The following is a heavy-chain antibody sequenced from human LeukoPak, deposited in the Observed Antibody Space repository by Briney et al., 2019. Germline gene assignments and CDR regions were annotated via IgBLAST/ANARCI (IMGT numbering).Heavy chain of an antibody. CDR1: GGSISSSSYY. J-gene: IGHJ3*02. D-gene: IGHD3-16*01. V-gene: IGHV4-39*07. CDR3: ARVGDPPLGGDAFDI. Sequence: SETLSLTCTVSGGSISSSSYYWGWIRQPPGKGLEWIGSIYYSGSTYYNPSLKSRVTISVDTSKNQFSLKLSSVTAADTAAYYCARVGDPPLGGDAFDIWGQGTMVTVSS. CDR2: IYYSGST.